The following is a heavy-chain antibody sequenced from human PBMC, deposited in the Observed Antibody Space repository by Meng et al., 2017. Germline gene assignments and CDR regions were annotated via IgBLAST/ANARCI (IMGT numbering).Heavy chain of an antibody. J-gene: IGHJ4*02. CDR3: ASMGY. CDR2: ISYDGSNK. V-gene: IGHV3-30*01. CDR1: GFTFSSYA. Sequence: VQVVGWGGGVVQPGRYRRLSCAASGFTFSSYAMRWVRQAPGKGLEWVAVISYDGSNKYYADSVKGRFTISRDNSKNTLYLQMNSLRAEDTAVYYCASMGYWGQGTLVTVSS. D-gene: IGHD3-10*01.